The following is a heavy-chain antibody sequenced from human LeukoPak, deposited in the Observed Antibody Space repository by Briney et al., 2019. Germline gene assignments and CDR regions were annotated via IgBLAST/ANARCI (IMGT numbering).Heavy chain of an antibody. CDR3: ARVVTRRRYFDY. Sequence: PSETLSLTCTVSGGSISSSNYYWGWIRQPPGKGLEWIGSIYYRGSTYYNPSLMSRVTIFVDTSKNQFSLKLSSVTAADTAVYYCARVVTRRRYFDYWGQGTLVTVSS. CDR1: GGSISSSNYY. J-gene: IGHJ4*02. V-gene: IGHV4-39*01. D-gene: IGHD4-23*01. CDR2: IYYRGST.